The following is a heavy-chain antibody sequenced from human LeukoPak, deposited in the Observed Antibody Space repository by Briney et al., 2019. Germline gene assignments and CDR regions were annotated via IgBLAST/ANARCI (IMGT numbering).Heavy chain of an antibody. J-gene: IGHJ4*02. CDR1: GFTFSNYW. D-gene: IGHD6-19*01. V-gene: IGHV4-34*01. CDR3: SRRPSRSRFDY. Sequence: PGGSLRLSCAASGFTFSNYWMHWIRQPPGKGLEWIGEINHSGSTNYNPSLKSRVTVSVDTSKNQFSLKLSSVTAADTAVYYCSRRPSRSRFDYWGQGALVTVSS. CDR2: INHSGST.